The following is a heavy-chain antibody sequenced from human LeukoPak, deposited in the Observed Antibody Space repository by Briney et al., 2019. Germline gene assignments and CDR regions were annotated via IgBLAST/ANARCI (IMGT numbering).Heavy chain of an antibody. CDR2: ISSSSSTI. Sequence: GGSLRLSCAASGFTFSSYSMNWVRQAPGKGLEWVSYISSSSSTIYYADSVKGRFTISRDNAKNSLYLQMNSLRDEDTAVYYCARAPYYDDSSGLDYWGQGTLVTVSS. D-gene: IGHD3-22*01. V-gene: IGHV3-48*02. CDR3: ARAPYYDDSSGLDY. CDR1: GFTFSSYS. J-gene: IGHJ4*02.